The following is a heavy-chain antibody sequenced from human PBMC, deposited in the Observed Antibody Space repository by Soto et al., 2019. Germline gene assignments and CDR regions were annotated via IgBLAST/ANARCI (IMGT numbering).Heavy chain of an antibody. V-gene: IGHV4-34*01. CDR3: ARVERGTATTVVDAFDI. D-gene: IGHD1-1*01. J-gene: IGHJ3*02. CDR1: GGSVNSGNYY. Sequence: QVQLQQWGAGLLKPSETLSLTCAVFGGSVNSGNYYWSWIRQPPGKGLEWIGEMSHSGGTHFNPFLEHRGTISVDTSKNQFSLKMSSVAAADTALYYCARVERGTATTVVDAFDIWGPGTMVTVSS. CDR2: MSHSGGT.